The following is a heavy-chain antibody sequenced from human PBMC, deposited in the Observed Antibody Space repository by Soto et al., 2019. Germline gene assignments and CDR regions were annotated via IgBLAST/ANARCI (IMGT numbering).Heavy chain of an antibody. D-gene: IGHD3-3*01. J-gene: IGHJ5*01. Sequence: PGGSLRLSCAASGFIFSSYSMNLVRQSPGRVPEWLAVLPTDGSTADYADSVLGRFAISRDNSKSSLFLQMNSLRPEDTAVYYGATSYDLWRGYLAFGKQSDSWGQGT. CDR3: ATSYDLWRGYLAFGKQSDS. CDR1: GFIFSSYS. CDR2: LPTDGSTA. V-gene: IGHV3-30*09.